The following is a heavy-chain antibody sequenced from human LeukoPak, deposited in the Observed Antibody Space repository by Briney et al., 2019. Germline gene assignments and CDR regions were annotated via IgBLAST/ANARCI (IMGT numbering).Heavy chain of an antibody. J-gene: IGHJ4*02. CDR2: ISYDGSNK. D-gene: IGHD6-19*01. V-gene: IGHV3-30*04. CDR3: ARLKAVAGMNLPTDY. CDR1: GFTFSNYA. Sequence: GGSLRLSCAASGFTFSNYAFHWVRQAPGKGLEWVALISYDGSNKNYADSVKGRFTISRDNSKNTLYLQMNSLRAEDTAVYYCARLKAVAGMNLPTDYWGQGTLVTVSS.